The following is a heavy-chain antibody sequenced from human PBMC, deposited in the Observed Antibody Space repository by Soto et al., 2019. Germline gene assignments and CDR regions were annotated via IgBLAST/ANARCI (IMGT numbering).Heavy chain of an antibody. CDR3: ARDYYSSNWENGYYYYAMDV. J-gene: IGHJ6*02. CDR2: ISSSSTYI. D-gene: IGHD6-13*01. Sequence: EVQLVESGGGLVKPGGSLRLSCAASGFTFSSYSMNWVRQAPGKGLEWVSSISSSSTYIYYADSVKGRFTISRDNAKNSLYLQMNSLRAEDTAVYYCARDYYSSNWENGYYYYAMDVWGQGTTLTVSS. V-gene: IGHV3-21*01. CDR1: GFTFSSYS.